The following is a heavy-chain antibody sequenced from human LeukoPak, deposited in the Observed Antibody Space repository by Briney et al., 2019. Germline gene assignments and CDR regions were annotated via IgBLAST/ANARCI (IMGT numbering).Heavy chain of an antibody. V-gene: IGHV1-2*02. J-gene: IGHJ4*02. CDR1: GYTFTGYY. CDR2: INPNSGGT. CDR3: ARVTTSGTYKFDY. Sequence: ASVKVSCKASGYTFTGYYMHWVRQAPGQGLEWMGWINPNSGGTNYAQKFQGRVTMTRDTSISTAYMELSRLRSDDTAVYYCARVTTSGTYKFDYWGQGTLVTVSS. D-gene: IGHD3-10*01.